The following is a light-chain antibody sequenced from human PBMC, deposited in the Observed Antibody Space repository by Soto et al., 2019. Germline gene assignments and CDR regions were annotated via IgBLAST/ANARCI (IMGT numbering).Light chain of an antibody. V-gene: IGKV1-39*01. Sequence: DLQMTQSPSSLSASVGDRVTITCRASQSISSYLNWYQQKPGKAPKVLIYAASTLQSGVPSRFSGSGSGTDFTLTISSLQPEDSATYYCQQSYSNIRTFGQGTKVEIK. CDR1: QSISSY. J-gene: IGKJ1*01. CDR3: QQSYSNIRT. CDR2: AAS.